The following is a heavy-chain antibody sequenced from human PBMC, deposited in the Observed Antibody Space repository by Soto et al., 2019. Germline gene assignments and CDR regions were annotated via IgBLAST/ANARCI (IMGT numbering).Heavy chain of an antibody. V-gene: IGHV4-59*01. Sequence: PSETLSLTCTVSGGSISSYYWSWIRQPPGRGLEWIGYIYYSGSTNYNPSLKSRVTISVDTSKNQFSLKLSSVTAADTAVYYCARDRCSGGSCYSDYWGQGTLVTVPS. J-gene: IGHJ4*02. CDR2: IYYSGST. CDR3: ARDRCSGGSCYSDY. D-gene: IGHD2-15*01. CDR1: GGSISSYY.